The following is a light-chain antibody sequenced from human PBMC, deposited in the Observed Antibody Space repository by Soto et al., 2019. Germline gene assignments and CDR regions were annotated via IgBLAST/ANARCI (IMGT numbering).Light chain of an antibody. J-gene: IGKJ1*01. CDR3: QKYNSAPWT. CDR1: HGISNY. V-gene: IGKV1-27*01. CDR2: DAS. Sequence: DIQITQSPSSLSASVGDRVTITCRASHGISNYLAWYQQKPGKVPKLLIYDASTLQSGVPSRFSGSGSGTDFTLTISSLQPEDVATYYCQKYNSAPWTFGQVNKVEIK.